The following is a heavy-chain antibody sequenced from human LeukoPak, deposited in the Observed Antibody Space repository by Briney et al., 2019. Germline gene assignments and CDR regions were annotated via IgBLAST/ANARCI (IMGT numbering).Heavy chain of an antibody. CDR3: AREFEYSTSGAGY. Sequence: PGGSLRLSCAASGFTFSSYWVHWVRQAPGKGLVWVSRINSDGSSTSYADSVKGRFTVSRDNAKNLLHLQMNSLRVEDTAIYYCAREFEYSTSGAGYWGRGTLVTVSS. J-gene: IGHJ4*02. V-gene: IGHV3-74*01. D-gene: IGHD6-6*01. CDR2: INSDGSST. CDR1: GFTFSSYW.